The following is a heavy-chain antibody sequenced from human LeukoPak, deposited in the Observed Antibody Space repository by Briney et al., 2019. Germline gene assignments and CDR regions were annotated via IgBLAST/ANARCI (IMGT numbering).Heavy chain of an antibody. CDR1: GYTFTSYY. Sequence: ASVKVSCTASGYTFTSYYMHWVRQAPGQGLEWMGMITPSGGSTSYAQKFQGRVTTTRDTSTTTVYMELRSLRSEDTAVYYCARSYCSAGYCNLHYSDYWGQGTLVTVA. J-gene: IGHJ4*02. CDR3: ARSYCSAGYCNLHYSDY. V-gene: IGHV1-46*01. CDR2: ITPSGGST. D-gene: IGHD2-15*01.